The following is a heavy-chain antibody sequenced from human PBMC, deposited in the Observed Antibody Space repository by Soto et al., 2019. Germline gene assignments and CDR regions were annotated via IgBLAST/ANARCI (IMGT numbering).Heavy chain of an antibody. CDR3: ARVRSRYDFWSGYCYFNY. J-gene: IGHJ4*02. D-gene: IGHD3-3*01. CDR1: GGTFSSYA. Sequence: QVQLGQSGAEVKKPGSSVKVSCKASGGTFSSYASSWLRQAPGQGLEWMGGIIPIFGTANYAHKFQGRVTITAHESTSTAYMQLNSLRSEDTAVYYCARVRSRYDFWSGYCYFNYWGQGTLVTVSS. V-gene: IGHV1-69*01. CDR2: IIPIFGTA.